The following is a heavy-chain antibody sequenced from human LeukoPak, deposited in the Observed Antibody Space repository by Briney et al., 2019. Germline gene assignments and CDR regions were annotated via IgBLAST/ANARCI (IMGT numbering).Heavy chain of an antibody. Sequence: GGSLRLSCSASGFTFTDYYMSWIRQAPGKGLEWVSYISPSGTVIYYGDSVKGRFTISRDNARKSLYLQMNSLRAEDTAVYYCVRDYNCWGQGTLVTVSS. D-gene: IGHD3-10*01. CDR3: VRDYNC. CDR2: ISPSGTVI. V-gene: IGHV3-11*01. J-gene: IGHJ4*02. CDR1: GFTFTDYY.